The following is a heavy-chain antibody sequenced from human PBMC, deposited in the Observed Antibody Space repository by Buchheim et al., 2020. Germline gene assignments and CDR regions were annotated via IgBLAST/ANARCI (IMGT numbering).Heavy chain of an antibody. CDR1: GYTFTSYD. Sequence: QVQLVQSEAEVKKPGASVKVSCKASGYTFTSYDINWVRQAPGQGLEWMGWMNPNSGNTGYAQKFQGRITMTRNISISTAYLELSSLRSEDTAVYYCARDLRIAAAGTSRVRYYGMDVWGQGTT. D-gene: IGHD6-13*01. CDR2: MNPNSGNT. V-gene: IGHV1-8*01. CDR3: ARDLRIAAAGTSRVRYYGMDV. J-gene: IGHJ6*02.